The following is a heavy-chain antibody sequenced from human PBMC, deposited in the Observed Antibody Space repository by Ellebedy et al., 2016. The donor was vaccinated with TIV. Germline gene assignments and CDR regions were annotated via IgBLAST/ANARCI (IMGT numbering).Heavy chain of an antibody. CDR2: IYPGDSDT. J-gene: IGHJ4*02. CDR3: ARNLRGYYDSDGYQGYFFDY. CDR1: GYRFTSYW. V-gene: IGHV5-51*01. Sequence: GESLKISCKGSGYRFTSYWIGWVRQMPGKGLEWVAIIYPGDSDTRYSPSFQGQVTISADESTSTAYLQWHSLKASDTAMYYCARNLRGYYDSDGYQGYFFDYWGQGTLVTVSS. D-gene: IGHD3-22*01.